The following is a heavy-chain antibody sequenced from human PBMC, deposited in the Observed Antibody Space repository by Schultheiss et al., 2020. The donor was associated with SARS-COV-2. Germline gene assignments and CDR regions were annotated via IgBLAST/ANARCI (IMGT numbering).Heavy chain of an antibody. Sequence: GGSLRLSCAASGFTVSSNYMSWVRQAPGKGLVWVSRIGNEGSGTSYADSVKGRFTISRDNAKNTLYLQMNSLRAEDTAVYYCARDDVRTRWELRGGAFDIWGQGTMVTVSS. V-gene: IGHV3-74*01. CDR2: IGNEGSGT. D-gene: IGHD1-26*01. CDR1: GFTVSSNY. J-gene: IGHJ3*02. CDR3: ARDDVRTRWELRGGAFDI.